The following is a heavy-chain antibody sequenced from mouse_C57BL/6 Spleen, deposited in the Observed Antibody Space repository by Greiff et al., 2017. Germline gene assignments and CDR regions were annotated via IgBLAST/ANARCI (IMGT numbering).Heavy chain of an antibody. D-gene: IGHD4-1*01. Sequence: VQLQESGPELVKPGASVKISCKASGYAFSSSWMNWVKQRPGKGLEWIGRIYPGDGDTNYNGKFKGKATLTADKSSSTAYMQLSSLASEDSAVYCCEGAGYAMDYWGQGTSVTVSS. J-gene: IGHJ4*01. CDR3: EGAGYAMDY. CDR1: GYAFSSSW. V-gene: IGHV1-82*01. CDR2: IYPGDGDT.